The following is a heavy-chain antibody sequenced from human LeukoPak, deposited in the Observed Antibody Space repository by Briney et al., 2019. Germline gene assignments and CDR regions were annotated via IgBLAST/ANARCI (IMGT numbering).Heavy chain of an antibody. CDR1: GLDFRSYG. D-gene: IGHD3-22*01. CDR2: IWYDGSNK. CDR3: AKGEYYDSSGYPPDY. Sequence: GGSLRLFCAVSGLDFRSYGMHWVRQAPGKGLEWVAVIWYDGSNKYYADSVKGRFTISRDNSKNTLYLQMNSLRAEDTAVYYCAKGEYYDSSGYPPDYWGQGTLVTVSS. V-gene: IGHV3-33*06. J-gene: IGHJ4*02.